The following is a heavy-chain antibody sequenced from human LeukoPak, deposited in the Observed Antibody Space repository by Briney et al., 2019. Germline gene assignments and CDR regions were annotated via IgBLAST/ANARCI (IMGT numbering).Heavy chain of an antibody. V-gene: IGHV3-20*04. Sequence: GGSLRLSCAASGFTFDDYGMSWVRQAPGKGLEWVSSINWNGGSTGYADSVEGRFTISRDNAKNSLYLQMNSLRAEDTAVYYCARGGYSSSWYSDYWGQGTLVTVSS. J-gene: IGHJ4*02. D-gene: IGHD6-13*01. CDR2: INWNGGST. CDR3: ARGGYSSSWYSDY. CDR1: GFTFDDYG.